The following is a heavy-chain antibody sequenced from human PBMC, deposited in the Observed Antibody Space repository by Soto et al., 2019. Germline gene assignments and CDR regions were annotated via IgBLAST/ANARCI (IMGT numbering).Heavy chain of an antibody. D-gene: IGHD5-12*01. CDR1: GFTFSSYA. CDR3: AKDVTVDIVNTPGY. J-gene: IGHJ4*02. V-gene: IGHV3-30-3*01. CDR2: ISYDGSNK. Sequence: GGSLRLSCAASGFTFSSYAMHWVRQAPGKGLEWVAVISYDGSNKYYAESVKGRFTISRDNSKNTLYLHMNSLNTEDTAVYYCAKDVTVDIVNTPGYWGQGTLVTVSS.